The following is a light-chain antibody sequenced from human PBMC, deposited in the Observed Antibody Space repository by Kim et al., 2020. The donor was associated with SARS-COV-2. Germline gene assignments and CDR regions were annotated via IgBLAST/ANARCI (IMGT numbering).Light chain of an antibody. CDR2: GAS. CDR3: QQYDSPPIT. Sequence: SPGERAPLSCRASQSLSSPYLAWYQQKPGQAPRLLISGASRRASGVPDRFSGSGSATDFTLVISGLEPEDFAVYYCQQYDSPPITFGPGTKVDIK. V-gene: IGKV3-20*01. J-gene: IGKJ3*01. CDR1: QSLSSPY.